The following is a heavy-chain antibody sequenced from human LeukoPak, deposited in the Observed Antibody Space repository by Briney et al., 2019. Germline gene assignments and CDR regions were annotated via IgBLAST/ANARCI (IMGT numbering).Heavy chain of an antibody. Sequence: PGGSLSLSYAASWFPFRNAWMIGVRQAPGKEVEGVGCIKRKTDDGTTEYAAPVKSRFTSSRDDSKIMLYVQLNSRQTEASAVVYSATDIAGETDYWGQGTLDTVS. D-gene: IGHD6-13*01. CDR3: ATDIAGETDY. V-gene: IGHV3-15*01. J-gene: IGHJ4*02. CDR1: WFPFRNAW. CDR2: IKRKTDDGTT.